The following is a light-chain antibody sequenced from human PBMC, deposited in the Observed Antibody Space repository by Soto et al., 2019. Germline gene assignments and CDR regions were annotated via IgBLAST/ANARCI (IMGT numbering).Light chain of an antibody. CDR3: QQYATSPFT. CDR2: GAS. J-gene: IGKJ3*01. CDR1: QSVGSSY. V-gene: IGKV3-20*01. Sequence: EIVLTQSPGTLSLSPGERATLSCRASQSVGSSYLAWYQQKPGQAPRVLIYGASSRATGIPDRFSGSGSGTDFTLTISRLEPDDFGVYYCQQYATSPFTFGPGTKVDIK.